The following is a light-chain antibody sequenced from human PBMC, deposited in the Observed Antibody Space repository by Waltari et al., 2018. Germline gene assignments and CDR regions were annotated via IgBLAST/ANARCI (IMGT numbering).Light chain of an antibody. V-gene: IGLV3-1*01. CDR3: QALGTGAWV. CDR2: QDT. CDR1: ILGQKY. Sequence: SYELTQPPSVSVPPGPTANRTCSGDILGQKYGSWYQQKPGQSPLLVIYQDTNPPSGIPERFSGSKAGNAATLTISGTQAMDEADYYCQALGTGAWVFGGGTNLTVL. J-gene: IGLJ3*02.